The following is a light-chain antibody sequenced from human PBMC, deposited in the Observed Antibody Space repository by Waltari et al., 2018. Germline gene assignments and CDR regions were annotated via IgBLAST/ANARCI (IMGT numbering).Light chain of an antibody. V-gene: IGKV4-1*01. CDR1: QSLLYSSNNKNY. CDR3: QKCYNIPLT. Sequence: DIVMTQSPDSLAVSPGERVTVNCKSNQSLLYSSNNKNYLAWYQQKPGQAPKLLIYWASTRESGVPDRFSVSGYGTDFTLTISGLQPEDVAVYYCQKCYNIPLTFGGGTKVEIK. CDR2: WAS. J-gene: IGKJ4*01.